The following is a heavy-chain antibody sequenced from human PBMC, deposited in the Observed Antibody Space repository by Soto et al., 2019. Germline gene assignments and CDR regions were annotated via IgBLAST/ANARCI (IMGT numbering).Heavy chain of an antibody. J-gene: IGHJ4*02. Sequence: GGSLRLSCAASGFTFSSYAMSWVRQAPGKGLEWVSAISGRGGSKYYADSVKGRFTISGDNSKNTLYLQMNSLRAEDTAVYYCAKDLVRVVPAAMRLDYWGQGTLVTVSS. CDR3: AKDLVRVVPAAMRLDY. CDR2: ISGRGGSK. V-gene: IGHV3-23*01. D-gene: IGHD2-2*01. CDR1: GFTFSSYA.